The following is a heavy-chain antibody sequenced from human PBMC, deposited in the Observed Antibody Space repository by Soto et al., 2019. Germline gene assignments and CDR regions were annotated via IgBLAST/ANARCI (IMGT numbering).Heavy chain of an antibody. CDR2: ISAYNGNT. D-gene: IGHD2-8*01. V-gene: IGHV1-18*01. CDR3: ARDRNVWLRDWFDP. CDR1: GYTFTSYG. J-gene: IGHJ5*02. Sequence: GASVKVSCKASGYTFTSYGISWVRQAPGQGLEWMGWISAYNGNTNYAQKLQGRVTMTTDTSTSTAYMELRSLRSDDTAVYYCARDRNVWLRDWFDPWGQGTLVTVSS.